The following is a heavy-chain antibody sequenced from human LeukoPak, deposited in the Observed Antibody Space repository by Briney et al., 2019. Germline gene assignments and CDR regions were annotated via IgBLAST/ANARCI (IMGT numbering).Heavy chain of an antibody. J-gene: IGHJ4*02. V-gene: IGHV4-34*09. CDR2: INHSGST. Sequence: SETLSLTCAVYGGSFSDYYWSWIRQPPGRGLEWIGEINHSGSTNYNPSLKSRVTISVDTSKNQFSLKLSSVTAADTAVYYCARVNPYSSGWYVGYWGQGTLVTVSS. CDR3: ARVNPYSSGWYVGY. CDR1: GGSFSDYY. D-gene: IGHD6-19*01.